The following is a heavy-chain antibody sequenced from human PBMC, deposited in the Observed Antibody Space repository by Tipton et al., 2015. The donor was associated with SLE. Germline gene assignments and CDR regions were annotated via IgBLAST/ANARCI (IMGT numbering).Heavy chain of an antibody. Sequence: TLSLTCTVSGVSTSNSLYFWGWIRQHPGQGLEWIGHVYYTGDTYYNPSLHSRVTITLDTSKNQISLNLNSVTAADTAVYYCARLPEYYFDAWGQGTLVNVSS. D-gene: IGHD2/OR15-2a*01. V-gene: IGHV4-39*07. J-gene: IGHJ4*02. CDR1: GVSTSNSLYF. CDR3: ARLPEYYFDA. CDR2: VYYTGDT.